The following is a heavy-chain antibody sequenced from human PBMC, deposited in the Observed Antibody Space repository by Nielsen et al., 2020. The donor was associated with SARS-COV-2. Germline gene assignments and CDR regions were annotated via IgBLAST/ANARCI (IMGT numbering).Heavy chain of an antibody. D-gene: IGHD3-9*01. J-gene: IGHJ5*01. CDR2: INHTGDT. CDR3: ARADILTGYDS. V-gene: IGHV4-34*01. CDR1: GGSFTAYY. Sequence: SETLSLTCAVSGGSFTAYYWSWIRQPPGKGLEWIGEINHTGDTNNNPSLRSRVTVSRDTSKNQFSLKLSSVTAADTAIYYCARADILTGYDSWGQGTQVTVSS.